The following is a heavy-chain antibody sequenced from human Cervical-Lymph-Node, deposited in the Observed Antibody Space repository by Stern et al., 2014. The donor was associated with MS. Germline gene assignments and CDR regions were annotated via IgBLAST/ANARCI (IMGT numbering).Heavy chain of an antibody. D-gene: IGHD3-10*01. CDR3: AKLADVLLWFGESNYFDY. J-gene: IGHJ4*02. CDR2: ISGSGGST. CDR1: GFTFSSYA. Sequence: EVQLVESGGGLVQPGGSLRLSCAASGFTFSSYAMSWVRPAPGKGLEWVSAISGSGGSTYYADSVKGRFTISRDNSKNTLYLQMNSLRAEDTAVYYCAKLADVLLWFGESNYFDYWGQGTLVTVSS. V-gene: IGHV3-23*04.